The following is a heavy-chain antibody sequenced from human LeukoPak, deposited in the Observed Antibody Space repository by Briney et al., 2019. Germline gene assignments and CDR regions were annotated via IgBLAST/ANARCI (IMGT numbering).Heavy chain of an antibody. D-gene: IGHD3-9*01. CDR3: ARAWRYFDISPPVDY. J-gene: IGHJ4*02. V-gene: IGHV3-23*01. CDR2: ISSSGGST. Sequence: GGSLRLSCAASGFTFSSYAMSWVRQAPGKGLEWVSAISSSGGSTYYADSVKGRFTISRDNSKNTLYLQMNSLRAEDTAVYYCARAWRYFDISPPVDYWGQGTLVTVSS. CDR1: GFTFSSYA.